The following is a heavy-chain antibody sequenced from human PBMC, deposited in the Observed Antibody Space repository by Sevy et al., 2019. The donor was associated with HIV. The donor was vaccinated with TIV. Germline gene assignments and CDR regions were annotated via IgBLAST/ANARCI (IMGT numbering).Heavy chain of an antibody. Sequence: GGSLRLSCAASGFTFSSYAMHWVRQAPGKGLEWVAVISYDGSNKYYADSVKGRFTISRDNSKNTLYLQMNSLRAEDKAVYYCARDPSLLNTMIGPYWFYPWGQGTLVTVSS. J-gene: IGHJ5*02. CDR1: GFTFSSYA. V-gene: IGHV3-30-3*01. CDR3: ARDPSLLNTMIGPYWFYP. CDR2: ISYDGSNK. D-gene: IGHD3-22*01.